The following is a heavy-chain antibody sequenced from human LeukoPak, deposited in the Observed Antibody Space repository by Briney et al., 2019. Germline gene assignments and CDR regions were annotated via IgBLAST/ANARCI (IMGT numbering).Heavy chain of an antibody. V-gene: IGHV3-48*03. CDR1: GFTFSNYE. CDR3: ARRTGGWFDP. Sequence: PGGSLRLSCAASGFTFSNYEMKWVRKAPGKGLEWVSYISSTGRTIFYADSVKDRFTISRDNAKNSLYLQMNSLRAEDTAVYYCARRTGGWFDPWGQGTLVTVSS. J-gene: IGHJ5*02. CDR2: ISSTGRTI.